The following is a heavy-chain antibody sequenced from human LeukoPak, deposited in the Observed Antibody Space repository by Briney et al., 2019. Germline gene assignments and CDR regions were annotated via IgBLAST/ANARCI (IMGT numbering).Heavy chain of an antibody. CDR3: VSSITMVRGIIALNFDY. CDR1: GGSISSSNYY. CDR2: IYYSGST. V-gene: IGHV4-39*01. D-gene: IGHD3-10*01. Sequence: SETLSLTCTVSGGSISSSNYYWGWIRQPPGKGLEWIGSIYYSGSTYYNPSLKSRVTISVDTSKNQFSLKLSSVTAADTAVYYCVSSITMVRGIIALNFDYWGQGTLVTVSS. J-gene: IGHJ4*02.